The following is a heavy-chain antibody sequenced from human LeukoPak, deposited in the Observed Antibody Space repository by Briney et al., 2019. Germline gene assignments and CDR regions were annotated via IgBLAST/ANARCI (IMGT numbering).Heavy chain of an antibody. D-gene: IGHD5-24*01. CDR1: GFTFSSYA. Sequence: GGSLRLSCAASGFTFSSYAMHWVRQAPGKGLEWVAVIWYDGSNKYYADSVKGRFTISRDNSKNTLYLQMNSLRAEDTAVYYCARDIPRVEMATIQDAFDIWGQGTMVTVSS. CDR2: IWYDGSNK. V-gene: IGHV3-33*08. J-gene: IGHJ3*02. CDR3: ARDIPRVEMATIQDAFDI.